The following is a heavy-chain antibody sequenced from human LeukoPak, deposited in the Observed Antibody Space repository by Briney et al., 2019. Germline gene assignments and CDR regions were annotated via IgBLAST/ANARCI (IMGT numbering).Heavy chain of an antibody. V-gene: IGHV4-59*01. D-gene: IGHD3-10*01. J-gene: IGHJ4*02. CDR2: IFHSGST. Sequence: SETLSLTCTVSGGSISSYCWSWIRQSPGKGLEWIGYIFHSGSTNYNPSLKSRVTISVDTSKNQFSLKLSSVTAADTAVYYCARAPMAPGFDFWGQGTLVTVSS. CDR1: GGSISSYC. CDR3: ARAPMAPGFDF.